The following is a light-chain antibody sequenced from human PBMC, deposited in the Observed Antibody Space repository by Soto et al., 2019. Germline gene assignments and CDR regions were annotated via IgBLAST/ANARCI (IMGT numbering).Light chain of an antibody. CDR2: FGA. Sequence: DIVMTQSPLSLPVTPGEPASISCSSSQSLLQSNGYNYLDWYLQKPGQSPQLLSYFGAYRASGVPDRIGGSASGTNFKRQIRGDEAEDVGVYYCMQSQQSPPGFGQGTKVEI. V-gene: IGKV2-28*01. CDR1: QSLLQSNGYNY. CDR3: MQSQQSPPG. J-gene: IGKJ1*01.